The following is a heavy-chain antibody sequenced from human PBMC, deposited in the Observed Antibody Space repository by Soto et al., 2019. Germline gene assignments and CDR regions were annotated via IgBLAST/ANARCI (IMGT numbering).Heavy chain of an antibody. J-gene: IGHJ4*02. CDR1: GGTFSSYA. CDR3: ASWEEDSSSSKVMGFDY. D-gene: IGHD6-6*01. CDR2: IIPIFGTA. V-gene: IGHV1-69*01. Sequence: QVQLVQSGAEVKKPGSSVKVSCKASGGTFSSYAISWVRQAPGQGLEWMGGIIPIFGTANYAQKFQGRVTITADESTSTAYMELSSLRAEDTAVYYCASWEEDSSSSKVMGFDYWGQGTLVTVSS.